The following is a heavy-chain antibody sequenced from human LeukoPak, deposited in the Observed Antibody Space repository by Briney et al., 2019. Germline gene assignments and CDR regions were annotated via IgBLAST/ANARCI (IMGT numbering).Heavy chain of an antibody. Sequence: SETLSLTCTVSGGSISSYYWSWIRQPAGKGLEWIGRTYTSGSINYSPSLKSRVTMSVDTSKNQFSLKLSSVTAADTAVYYCVRGGYYYGPSDWGQGTLVTVSS. CDR1: GGSISSYY. D-gene: IGHD3-10*01. CDR3: VRGGYYYGPSD. V-gene: IGHV4-4*07. CDR2: TYTSGSI. J-gene: IGHJ4*02.